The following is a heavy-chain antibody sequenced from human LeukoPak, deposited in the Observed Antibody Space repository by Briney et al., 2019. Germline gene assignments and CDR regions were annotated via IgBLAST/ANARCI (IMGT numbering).Heavy chain of an antibody. D-gene: IGHD4-17*01. CDR2: INPISGGT. CDR1: GYTFTGYY. J-gene: IGHJ6*03. CDR3: ARGAYYGDCFWSPYYYYYYMDV. Sequence: GASVKLSCKASGYTFTGYYMHWVRQAPGQGLEWMGWINPISGGTIDDQKFQGRVTMTRDTSISTAYMELSRLRSDDTAVYYCARGAYYGDCFWSPYYYYYYMDVWGKGTTVTVSS. V-gene: IGHV1-2*02.